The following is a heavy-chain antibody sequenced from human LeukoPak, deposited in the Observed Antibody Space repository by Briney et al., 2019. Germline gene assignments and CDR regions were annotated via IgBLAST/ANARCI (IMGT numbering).Heavy chain of an antibody. D-gene: IGHD3-10*01. Sequence: GASVKVSCKASGYTFTSYGISWVRQAPGQGLEWMGWISAYNGNTNYAQKLQGRVTMTTDTSTSTAYMELRSLRSDDTAVYYCARGYYGSGSYYTESWFDPWGQGTLVTVSS. CDR1: GYTFTSYG. J-gene: IGHJ5*02. CDR2: ISAYNGNT. CDR3: ARGYYGSGSYYTESWFDP. V-gene: IGHV1-18*01.